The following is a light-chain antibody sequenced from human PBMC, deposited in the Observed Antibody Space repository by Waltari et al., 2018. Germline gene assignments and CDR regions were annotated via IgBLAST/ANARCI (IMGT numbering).Light chain of an antibody. CDR1: SSDVGAYNL. J-gene: IGLJ1*01. Sequence: QSALTQPASVSGSPGQSITISCTGTSSDVGAYNLVSWYQQHPGKVHKLMIYDVSNRPSGVSNRFSGSKSGNTASLTISGLQAEDEADYYCSSYTSSNTGVFGTGTKVTVL. CDR2: DVS. CDR3: SSYTSSNTGV. V-gene: IGLV2-14*03.